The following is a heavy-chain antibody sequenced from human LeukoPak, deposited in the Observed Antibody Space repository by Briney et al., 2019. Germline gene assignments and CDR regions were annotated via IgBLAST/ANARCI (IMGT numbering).Heavy chain of an antibody. J-gene: IGHJ4*02. CDR2: LSSSGSAF. D-gene: IGHD2-2*01. V-gene: IGHV3-48*03. Sequence: GGSLTLSCEDSGFTFRSYEVNWVRQAPGKGLEWIAYLSSSGSAFSYADSVKGRFTIARDNAKNSVYLEMNSLRAEDTAIYYCAKRAGSYCSRTNCFIDFWGQGTLVTVSS. CDR3: AKRAGSYCSRTNCFIDF. CDR1: GFTFRSYE.